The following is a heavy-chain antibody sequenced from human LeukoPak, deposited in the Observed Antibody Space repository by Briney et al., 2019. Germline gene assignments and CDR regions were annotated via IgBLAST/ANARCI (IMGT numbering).Heavy chain of an antibody. V-gene: IGHV1-46*01. CDR3: ARVLTSARGYYDSSGYLDY. Sequence: ASVKVSCKASGYTFTSYYMHWVRQAPGQGLEWMGIINPSGGSTSYAQKFQGRVTMTRDMSTSTVYMELSSLRSEDTAVYYCARVLTSARGYYDSSGYLDYWGQGTLVTVSS. CDR1: GYTFTSYY. J-gene: IGHJ4*02. D-gene: IGHD3-22*01. CDR2: INPSGGST.